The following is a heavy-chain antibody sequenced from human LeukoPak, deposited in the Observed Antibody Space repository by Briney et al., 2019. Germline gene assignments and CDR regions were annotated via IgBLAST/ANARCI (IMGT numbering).Heavy chain of an antibody. CDR2: FDPEDGET. CDR3: ATDPGETVPAAKGPRGDYCYGMDV. CDR1: GYTLTELS. V-gene: IGHV1-24*01. Sequence: ASVKVSCKVSGYTLTELSMHWVRQAPGKGLEWMGGFDPEDGETIYAQKFQGRVTMTEDTSTDTAYMELNSLRSDDTAVYYCATDPGETVPAAKGPRGDYCYGMDVWGQGTTVAVSS. J-gene: IGHJ6*02. D-gene: IGHD2-2*01.